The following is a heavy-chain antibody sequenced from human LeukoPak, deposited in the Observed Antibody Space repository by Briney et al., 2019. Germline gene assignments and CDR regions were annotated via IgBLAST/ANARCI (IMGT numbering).Heavy chain of an antibody. V-gene: IGHV4-34*01. Sequence: PSETLSLTCAVYGGSFSGYYWSWIRQPPGKGLEWIGYIYYSGSTYYNPSLKSRVTISVDTSKNQFSLKLSSVTAADTAVYYCARDPCYDSSGYYYVGFDYWGQGTLVIVSS. D-gene: IGHD3-22*01. J-gene: IGHJ4*02. CDR2: IYYSGST. CDR3: ARDPCYDSSGYYYVGFDY. CDR1: GGSFSGYY.